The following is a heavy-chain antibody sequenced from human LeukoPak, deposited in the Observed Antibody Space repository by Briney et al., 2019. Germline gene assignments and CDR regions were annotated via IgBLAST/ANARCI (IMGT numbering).Heavy chain of an antibody. CDR1: GFTFSSYE. Sequence: GGSLRLSCAASGFTFSSYEMNWVRQAPGKGLVWGSYISSSGSTIYYADSVKGRFTIFRDNAKNSLYLQMNSLRAEDTAVYYCAELGITMIGGVWGKGTTVTISS. V-gene: IGHV3-48*03. CDR3: AELGITMIGGV. D-gene: IGHD3-10*02. CDR2: ISSSGSTI. J-gene: IGHJ6*04.